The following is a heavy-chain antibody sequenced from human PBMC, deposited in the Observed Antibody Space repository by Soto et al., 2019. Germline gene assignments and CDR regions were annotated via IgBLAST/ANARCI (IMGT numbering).Heavy chain of an antibody. CDR3: ARGFFSVEWLLRPWVGAFDI. J-gene: IGHJ3*02. D-gene: IGHD3-3*01. Sequence: ASVKVSCKASGYTFTSYGISWVRQAPGQGLEWMGWISAYNGNTNYAQKLQGRVTMTTDTSTSTAYMELRSLRSDDTAVYYCARGFFSVEWLLRPWVGAFDIWGQGTMVTVS. CDR1: GYTFTSYG. V-gene: IGHV1-18*01. CDR2: ISAYNGNT.